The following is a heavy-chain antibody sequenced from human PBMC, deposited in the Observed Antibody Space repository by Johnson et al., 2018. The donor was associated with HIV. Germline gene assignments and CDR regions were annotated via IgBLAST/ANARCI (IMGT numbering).Heavy chain of an antibody. Sequence: VQLVESGGGVVQPGGSLRLSCAASGLSVSTNFMSWVRQPPGKGLEWVSIFYSGGTTNYADSVKSRFTISRDTSKNPVYLQMNYLRAEDTAVYYCVRQGGGDYDYAWGSSGDAFDIWGQGTMVTVSS. V-gene: IGHV3-66*04. D-gene: IGHD3-16*01. CDR2: FYSGGTT. CDR1: GLSVSTNF. J-gene: IGHJ3*02. CDR3: VRQGGGDYDYAWGSSGDAFDI.